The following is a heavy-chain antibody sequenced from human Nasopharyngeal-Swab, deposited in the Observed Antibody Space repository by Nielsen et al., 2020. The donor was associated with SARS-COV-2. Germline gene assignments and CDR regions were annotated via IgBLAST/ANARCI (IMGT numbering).Heavy chain of an antibody. CDR1: GFTFSNYG. J-gene: IGHJ6*03. D-gene: IGHD2/OR15-2a*01. Sequence: GGSRRLSCAASGFTFSNYGMHWVRQAPGKGLEWVAVISYHGSYKYYADSVKGRFTISRDNSKNMLYLQMNSLRAEDTAVFYCAKDGEAFYYYYYYMDVWGKGTTVTVSS. CDR3: AKDGEAFYYYYYYMDV. CDR2: ISYHGSYK. V-gene: IGHV3-30*18.